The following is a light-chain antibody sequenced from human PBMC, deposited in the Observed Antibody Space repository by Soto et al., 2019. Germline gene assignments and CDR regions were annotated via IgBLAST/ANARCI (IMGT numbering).Light chain of an antibody. CDR2: LNSDGSH. J-gene: IGLJ3*02. V-gene: IGLV4-69*01. Sequence: QLVLTQSPSAYASLEASVKLTCTVSSGHSSYAIAWYQQQPEKGPRYLMNLNSDGSHSKGDGIPDRFSGSSSGAEHYLTISRLQSEDEADYYCQTWGTGAWVFGGGTKLTVL. CDR1: SGHSSYA. CDR3: QTWGTGAWV.